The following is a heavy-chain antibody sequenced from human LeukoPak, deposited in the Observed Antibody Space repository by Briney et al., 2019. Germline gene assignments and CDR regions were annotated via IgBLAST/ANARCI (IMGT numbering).Heavy chain of an antibody. CDR2: IYYSGST. D-gene: IGHD5-12*01. V-gene: IGHV4-59*08. CDR1: GVSISSYY. CDR3: ARKDPGYGGYSDFDY. J-gene: IGHJ4*02. Sequence: SETLSLTCTASGVSISSYYWSWIRQPPGKGLEWIGFIYYSGSTNYNPSLKSRVTISVDTSKNQFSLKLSSVTAADTAVYYCARKDPGYGGYSDFDYWGQGTLVTVSS.